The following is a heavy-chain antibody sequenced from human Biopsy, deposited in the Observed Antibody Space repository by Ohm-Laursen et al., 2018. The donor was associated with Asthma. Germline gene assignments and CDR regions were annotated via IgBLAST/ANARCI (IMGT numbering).Heavy chain of an antibody. Sequence: SSLRLSCTASGFVFSQCGMHWVRQAPGKGLEWVALISNDGSSKYYADSVKGRFTISRDISKNTLYLQMNSLRAEDTAVYYCARSDCGSGGYCYIPFYFWGQGTLVTVSS. V-gene: IGHV3-30*03. CDR3: ARSDCGSGGYCYIPFYF. D-gene: IGHD2-21*02. CDR2: ISNDGSSK. J-gene: IGHJ4*02. CDR1: GFVFSQCG.